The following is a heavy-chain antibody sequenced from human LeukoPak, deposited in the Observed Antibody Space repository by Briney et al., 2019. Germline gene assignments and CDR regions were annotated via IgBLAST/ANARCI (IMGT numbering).Heavy chain of an antibody. CDR3: AIAVAGTGHFDY. V-gene: IGHV1-69*06. Sequence: SVKVSCKASGGTFSSYAISWVRQAPGQGLEWMGGIIPIFGTANYAQKFQGRVTITADKFTSTAYMELSSLRSEDTAVYYCAIAVAGTGHFDYWGRGTLVTVSS. CDR1: GGTFSSYA. J-gene: IGHJ4*02. D-gene: IGHD6-19*01. CDR2: IIPIFGTA.